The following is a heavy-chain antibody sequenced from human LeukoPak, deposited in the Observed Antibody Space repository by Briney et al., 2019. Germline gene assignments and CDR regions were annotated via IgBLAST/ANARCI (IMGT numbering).Heavy chain of an antibody. CDR3: SASFSGYDRLFDY. CDR2: INPNSGGT. CDR1: GYTFTGYY. Sequence: ASVKVSCKASGYTFTGYYMHLVRQVPGQGLEWMGRINPNSGGTNYAQKFQDRVTMTRDTSISTAYMELNRLTSDDTAVYYCSASFSGYDRLFDYWGQGTLVTVSS. D-gene: IGHD5-12*01. J-gene: IGHJ4*02. V-gene: IGHV1-2*06.